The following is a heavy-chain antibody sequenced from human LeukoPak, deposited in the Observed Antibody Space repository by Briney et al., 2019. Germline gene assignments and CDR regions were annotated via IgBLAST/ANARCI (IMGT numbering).Heavy chain of an antibody. D-gene: IGHD1-7*01. Sequence: ASVKFSCKASGYTFTSYGISWVRQAPGQGLEWMGWISAYNGNTNYAQKLQGRVTMTTDTSTSTAYMELRSLRSDDTAVYYCACYNWNYKQFDYWGQGTLVTVSS. J-gene: IGHJ4*02. V-gene: IGHV1-18*01. CDR2: ISAYNGNT. CDR1: GYTFTSYG. CDR3: ACYNWNYKQFDY.